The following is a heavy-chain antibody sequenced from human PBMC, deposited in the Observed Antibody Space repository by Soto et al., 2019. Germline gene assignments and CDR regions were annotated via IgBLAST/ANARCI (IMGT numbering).Heavy chain of an antibody. V-gene: IGHV1-69*02. Sequence: QVQLVQSGAEVKKPGSSVKVSCKASGGTFSSYTISWVRQAPGQGLEWMGRIIPILGIANYARKFQCRVTITADKSTSTAYMGLSSLRSEDTAVYYCARLRDSDGMDVWGQGTTVTVSS. CDR2: IIPILGIA. D-gene: IGHD1-26*01. J-gene: IGHJ6*02. CDR3: ARLRDSDGMDV. CDR1: GGTFSSYT.